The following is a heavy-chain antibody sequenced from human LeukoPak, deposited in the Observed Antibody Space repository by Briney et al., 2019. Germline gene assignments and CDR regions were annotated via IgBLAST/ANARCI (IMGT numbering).Heavy chain of an antibody. Sequence: SETLSLTCTVSGGSISTYYWSWIRQPPGKGLEWIGYIYYTGSTSYNPSLKSRVTISVGTSTNQFSLRLSSVTAADTAVYYCARRATVTSHYFDYWAQGNLVTVSS. CDR3: ARRATVTSHYFDY. CDR1: GGSISTYY. D-gene: IGHD4-17*01. J-gene: IGHJ4*02. V-gene: IGHV4-59*08. CDR2: IYYTGST.